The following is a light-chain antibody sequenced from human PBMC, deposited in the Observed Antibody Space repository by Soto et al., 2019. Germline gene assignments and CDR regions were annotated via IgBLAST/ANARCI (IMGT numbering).Light chain of an antibody. Sequence: EIVLTQSPATLSVSPGGRATLSCRASQSVDSTLAWYQQKPGQAPRLLIYGASTRATDMPGRFSGRGSGTEFTLTINSLQSEDFAVYYCQQYRNWPRTFGQGTKVDNK. J-gene: IGKJ1*01. CDR2: GAS. CDR1: QSVDST. V-gene: IGKV3-15*01. CDR3: QQYRNWPRT.